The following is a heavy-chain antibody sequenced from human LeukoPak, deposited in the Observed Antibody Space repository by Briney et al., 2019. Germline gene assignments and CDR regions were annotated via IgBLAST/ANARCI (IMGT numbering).Heavy chain of an antibody. D-gene: IGHD1-1*01. Sequence: EASVKVSCKASGYTFISYYMNWVRQSPGQGLEWMGWINPNSGGTNYAQKFQGRVTMTGDTSISTAYMDLSRLRSDDTAVYYCARDEVQLERRDPGAFDIWGQGTMVMVSS. CDR1: GYTFISYY. CDR3: ARDEVQLERRDPGAFDI. J-gene: IGHJ3*02. V-gene: IGHV1-2*02. CDR2: INPNSGGT.